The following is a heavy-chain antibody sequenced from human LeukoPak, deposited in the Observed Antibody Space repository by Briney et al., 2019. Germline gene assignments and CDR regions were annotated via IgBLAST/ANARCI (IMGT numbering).Heavy chain of an antibody. Sequence: KSSETLSLTCTVSGDSISSSSYFWAWIRQPPGKGLEWIGSIYYSGTTYYSPSLQSRVTLSVDTSKNQFSLKQSSVTAADTAVYYCAGHRWTGTFNFDYWGQGTLVTVSS. V-gene: IGHV4-39*01. J-gene: IGHJ4*02. CDR1: GDSISSSSYF. D-gene: IGHD1-1*01. CDR3: AGHRWTGTFNFDY. CDR2: IYYSGTT.